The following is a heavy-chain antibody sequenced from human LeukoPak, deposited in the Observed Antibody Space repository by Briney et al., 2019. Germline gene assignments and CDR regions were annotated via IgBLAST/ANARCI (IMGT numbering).Heavy chain of an antibody. J-gene: IGHJ3*02. CDR3: ARGRYCSADICSGGDAFDI. D-gene: IGHD2-15*01. Sequence: SETLSLTCTVSGGSINNYYWSWIQQPAGKGLEWIGRIYTRGSTNYNPSLKSRVTMSVDTSKNQFSLKLSSVTAADTAVYYCARGRYCSADICSGGDAFDIWGQGTMVSVSS. V-gene: IGHV4-4*07. CDR1: GGSINNYY. CDR2: IYTRGST.